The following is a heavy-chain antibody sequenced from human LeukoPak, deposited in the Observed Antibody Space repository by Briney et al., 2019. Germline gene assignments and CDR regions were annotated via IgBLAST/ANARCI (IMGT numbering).Heavy chain of an antibody. V-gene: IGHV1-2*02. CDR2: INPYSGDT. Sequence: GASVKVSCKAAGYIFTGYYIHWVRQAPGQGLEWMGWINPYSGDTNYAQNFQGRVTMTRDTPISTAYMDLSRLRSDDTAVYFCARESASTGTRVFAYWGQGTLVTVSS. CDR1: GYIFTGYY. CDR3: ARESASTGTRVFAY. J-gene: IGHJ4*02. D-gene: IGHD2-2*01.